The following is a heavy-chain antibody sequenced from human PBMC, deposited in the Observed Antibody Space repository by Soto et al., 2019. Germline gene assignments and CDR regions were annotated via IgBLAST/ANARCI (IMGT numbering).Heavy chain of an antibody. CDR2: ISGSGGST. CDR3: AKEGSGEYYYDSSGTLPIDY. CDR1: GFTFSSYA. V-gene: IGHV3-23*01. D-gene: IGHD3-22*01. J-gene: IGHJ4*02. Sequence: GGSLRLSCAASGFTFSSYAMSWVRQAPGKGLEWVSAISGSGGSTYYADSVKGRFTISRDNSKNTLYLQMNSLRAEDTAVYYCAKEGSGEYYYDSSGTLPIDYWGQGTLVTVSS.